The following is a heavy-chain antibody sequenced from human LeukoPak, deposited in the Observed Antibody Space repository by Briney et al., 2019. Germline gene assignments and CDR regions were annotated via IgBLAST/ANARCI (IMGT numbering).Heavy chain of an antibody. D-gene: IGHD1-26*01. CDR2: IYYSGST. V-gene: IGHV4-59*01. Sequence: PSETLSLTCTVSGGSISSYYWSWIRQPPGKGLEWIGYIYYSGSTNYNPSLESRVTISVDTSKNQFSLKLSSVTAADTAVYYCARGSGSLSFDIWGQGTMVTVSS. J-gene: IGHJ3*02. CDR1: GGSISSYY. CDR3: ARGSGSLSFDI.